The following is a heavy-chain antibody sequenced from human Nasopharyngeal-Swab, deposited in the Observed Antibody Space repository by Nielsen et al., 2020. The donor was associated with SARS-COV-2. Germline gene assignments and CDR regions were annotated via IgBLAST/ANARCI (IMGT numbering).Heavy chain of an antibody. D-gene: IGHD3-3*01. Sequence: GGSLRLSCAASGFTVSSQYMNWVRQAPGKGLEWVSLIYCGGDTDYADSVKGRFIMSSDKSKNTLYLQMNRLRAEDTAVYYCARGESGFDPLDCWGQGTLVTVSS. CDR3: ARGESGFDPLDC. J-gene: IGHJ4*02. CDR2: IYCGGDT. V-gene: IGHV3-53*01. CDR1: GFTVSSQY.